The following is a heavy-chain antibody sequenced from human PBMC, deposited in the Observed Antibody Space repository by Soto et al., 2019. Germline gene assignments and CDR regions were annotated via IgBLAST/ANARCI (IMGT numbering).Heavy chain of an antibody. CDR1: GGSITSGDDY. CDR3: ARAHIAIFGVVIIKDYGLDV. V-gene: IGHV4-30-4*01. J-gene: IGHJ6*02. Sequence: QVQLQESGPGLVKPSQTLSLTCTVSGGSITSGDDYWSWIRQPPGKGLEWIGYIYFSGSTYYNPSLKRRVTISVDTSNSQFSLKLNSVTAADTAVYYCARAHIAIFGVVIIKDYGLDVWGQGTTVTVSS. CDR2: IYFSGST. D-gene: IGHD3-3*01.